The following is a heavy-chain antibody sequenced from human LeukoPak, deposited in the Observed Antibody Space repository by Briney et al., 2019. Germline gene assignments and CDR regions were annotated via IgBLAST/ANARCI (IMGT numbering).Heavy chain of an antibody. CDR3: ATVDYDSSGYFDY. CDR2: FDPEDGET. J-gene: IGHJ4*02. CDR1: GYTLTELS. Sequence: ASVKVSCKVSGYTLTELSMHWVRQAPGKGLEWMGGFDPEDGETIYAQKFQGRVTMTEDTSTDTAYMELSSLRSEDTVVYYCATVDYDSSGYFDYWGQGTLVTVSS. V-gene: IGHV1-24*01. D-gene: IGHD3-22*01.